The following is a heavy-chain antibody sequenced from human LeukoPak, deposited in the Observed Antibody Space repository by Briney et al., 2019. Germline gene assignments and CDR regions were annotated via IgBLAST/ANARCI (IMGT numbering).Heavy chain of an antibody. CDR3: ARGVSYYYDSSGSYYFDY. CDR2: IYYSGST. V-gene: IGHV4-61*08. J-gene: IGHJ4*02. CDR1: GGSISSGGYY. Sequence: SETLSLTCTVSGGSISSGGYYWSWIRQPPGKGLEWIGYIYYSGSTNYNPSLKSRVTISIDTSKNQFSLKLSSVTAADTAVYYCARGVSYYYDSSGSYYFDYWGQGTLVTVSS. D-gene: IGHD3-22*01.